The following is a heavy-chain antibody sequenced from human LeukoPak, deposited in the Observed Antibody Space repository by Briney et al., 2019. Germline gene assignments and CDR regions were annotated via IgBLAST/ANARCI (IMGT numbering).Heavy chain of an antibody. D-gene: IGHD3-10*02. CDR1: GFTFGTYE. CDR3: AELGITMIGGV. CDR2: ISSSGSSI. Sequence: GGSLRLSCAASGFTFGTYEMNWVRQAPGKGLEWVSYISSSGSSIYYADSVKGRFTISRDNAKNSLYLQMNSLRAEDTAVYYCAELGITMIGGVWGKGTTVTISS. J-gene: IGHJ6*04. V-gene: IGHV3-48*03.